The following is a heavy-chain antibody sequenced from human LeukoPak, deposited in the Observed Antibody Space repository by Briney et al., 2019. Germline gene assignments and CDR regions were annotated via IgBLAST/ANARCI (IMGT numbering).Heavy chain of an antibody. D-gene: IGHD5-18*01. CDR1: GFTFSSYE. CDR3: ANGYNYAYGY. J-gene: IGHJ4*02. V-gene: IGHV3-48*03. CDR2: ISSSGSTI. Sequence: GGSLRLSCAASGFTFSSYEMNWVRQAPGKGQEWVSYISSSGSTIYYADSVKGRFTISRDNAKNSLYLQMNSLRAEDTAVYYCANGYNYAYGYWGQGTLVTVSS.